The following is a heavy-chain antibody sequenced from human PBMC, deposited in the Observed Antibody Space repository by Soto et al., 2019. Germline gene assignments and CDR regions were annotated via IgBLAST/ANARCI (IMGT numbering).Heavy chain of an antibody. CDR1: GGTFTAYV. J-gene: IGHJ4*02. CDR3: ATLPADSSGEYYHFHY. Sequence: QVQLVQSGAEVRKPGSSVTVSCEASGGTFTAYVITWVRQAPGQGLEWMGGIIPIFGAVNYAHKFQGRVTITADESTTTVYMALGSLRSEATAVYYCATLPADSSGEYYHFHYWGQGTLVTVSS. V-gene: IGHV1-69*12. CDR2: IIPIFGAV. D-gene: IGHD3-10*01.